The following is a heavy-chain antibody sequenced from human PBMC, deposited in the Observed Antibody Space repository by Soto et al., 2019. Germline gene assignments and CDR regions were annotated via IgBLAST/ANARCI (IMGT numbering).Heavy chain of an antibody. CDR1: GGSISSYY. CDR2: IYYSGST. J-gene: IGHJ4*02. V-gene: IGHV4-59*01. Sequence: PSETLSLTCTVSGGSISSYYWSWIRQPPGKGLEWIGYIYYSGSTNYNPSLKSRVTISVDTSKNQFSLKLSSVTAADTAVYYCARDHCSGGSCLTDYWGQGTLVTVSS. D-gene: IGHD2-15*01. CDR3: ARDHCSGGSCLTDY.